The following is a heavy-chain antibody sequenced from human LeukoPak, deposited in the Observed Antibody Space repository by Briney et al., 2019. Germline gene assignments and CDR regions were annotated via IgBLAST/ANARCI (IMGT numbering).Heavy chain of an antibody. D-gene: IGHD3-22*01. CDR2: IYYSGST. CDR3: ARQSGITMIVVVAYFDY. V-gene: IGHV4-39*07. Sequence: PSETLSLTCTVSGGSISSSSYYWGWIRQPPGKGLEWIGSIYYSGSTYYNPSLKSRVTISVDTSKNQFSLKLSSVTAADTAVYYCARQSGITMIVVVAYFDYWGQGTLVTVSS. CDR1: GGSISSSSYY. J-gene: IGHJ4*02.